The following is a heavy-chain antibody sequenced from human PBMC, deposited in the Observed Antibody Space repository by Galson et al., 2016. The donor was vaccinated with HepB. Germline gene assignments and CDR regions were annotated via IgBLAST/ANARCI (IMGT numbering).Heavy chain of an antibody. J-gene: IGHJ1*01. V-gene: IGHV3-30*04. CDR3: ARGEMDSYDYLGHEYFQY. D-gene: IGHD3-22*01. CDR2: ISYDGSNK. CDR1: GFTFNSNA. Sequence: SLRLSCAASGFTFNSNAFHWVRQAPDKGLEWVALISYDGSNKYYADSVQGRFTISRDNSKNTLYLQMNSLRAEDTGVYYCARGEMDSYDYLGHEYFQYWGQGSLVTVSS.